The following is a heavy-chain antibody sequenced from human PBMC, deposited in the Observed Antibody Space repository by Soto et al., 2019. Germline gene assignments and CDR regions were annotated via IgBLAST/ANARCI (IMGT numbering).Heavy chain of an antibody. CDR3: ARDGDTTGHSSHFDL. Sequence: QVQLVESGGGVVQPGGSLRLSCAASGFTFSYYGFHWVRQAPGKGLEWVAVMHTGGNEKYYVDSVKGRFTVSRDDSRNMVFPEMSGPRAEHTAEYFCARDGDTTGHSSHFDLWGRGALVAVS. CDR2: MHTGGNEK. V-gene: IGHV3-33*08. CDR1: GFTFSYYG. J-gene: IGHJ4*02. D-gene: IGHD2-2*01.